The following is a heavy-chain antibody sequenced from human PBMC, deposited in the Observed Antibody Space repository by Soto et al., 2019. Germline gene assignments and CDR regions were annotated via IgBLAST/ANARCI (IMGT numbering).Heavy chain of an antibody. CDR1: GVSISRYY. J-gene: IGHJ4*02. CDR3: ARGASYYDILTGYYTDPPPFDY. D-gene: IGHD3-9*01. Sequence: SETLYPTCSGPGVSISRYYWSWIRQGPGEGLEWIGYIYYSVSTNDNPSLKSRVTISVDASKNHFYLKLSSVTAADTAVYYCARGASYYDILTGYYTDPPPFDYWGQGTLVTVSS. V-gene: IGHV4-59*01. CDR2: IYYSVST.